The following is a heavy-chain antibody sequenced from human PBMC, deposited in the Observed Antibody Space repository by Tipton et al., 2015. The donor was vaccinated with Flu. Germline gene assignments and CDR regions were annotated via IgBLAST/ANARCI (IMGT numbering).Heavy chain of an antibody. V-gene: IGHV4-34*01. J-gene: IGHJ5*02. CDR1: GGSFSGYY. CDR2: IYYSGST. Sequence: TLSLTCAVYGGSFSGYYWSWIRQPPGKGLEWIGSIYYSGSTYYNPSLKSRVTISVDTSKNQFSLKLSSVTAADTAVYYCARDRGDYYDSSGYYPPGNWFDPWGQGTLVTVSS. CDR3: ARDRGDYYDSSGYYPPGNWFDP. D-gene: IGHD3-22*01.